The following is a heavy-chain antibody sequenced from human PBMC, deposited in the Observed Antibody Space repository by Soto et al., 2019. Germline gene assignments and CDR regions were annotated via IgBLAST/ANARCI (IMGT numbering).Heavy chain of an antibody. CDR1: GFTFNIYE. Sequence: PGGSLRLSCAASGFTFNIYEMNWVRQAPGKGLEWVSYISNSGNTIYYADSMKGRFTISRDNAKNSLYLQMNSLRAEDTAVYYCARGTWDYFEYWGQGALVTVSS. V-gene: IGHV3-48*03. CDR2: ISNSGNTI. CDR3: ARGTWDYFEY. D-gene: IGHD7-27*01. J-gene: IGHJ4*02.